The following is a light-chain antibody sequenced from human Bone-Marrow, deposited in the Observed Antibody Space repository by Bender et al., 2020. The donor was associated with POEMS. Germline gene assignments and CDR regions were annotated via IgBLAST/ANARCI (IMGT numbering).Light chain of an antibody. J-gene: IGLJ3*02. CDR2: NVN. Sequence: QPALTQPASVSGSPGQSITISCTGTSSDIGAYKYVSWYQQQPGKAPKLIIYNVNNRPSGVSDRFSGSKSGSTASLTISGLQGDDEADYYCSSYTSVTSWVFGGGTKLTIL. CDR1: SSDIGAYKY. CDR3: SSYTSVTSWV. V-gene: IGLV2-14*03.